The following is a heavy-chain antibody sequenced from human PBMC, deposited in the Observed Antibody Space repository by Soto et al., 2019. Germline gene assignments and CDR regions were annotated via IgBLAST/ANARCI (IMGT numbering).Heavy chain of an antibody. CDR3: ARSSGGSGKLWNYCGMDV. J-gene: IGHJ6*02. D-gene: IGHD3-10*01. V-gene: IGHV3-21*06. Sequence: EVQLVESGGGLVKPGGSLRLSCAASGFTFSSYSMNWVRQAPGKGLEWVSSISSGSSYIYYADSVKGRFTISRDNAKDSLYLLMTRLSAEDRVVYYCARSSGGSGKLWNYCGMDVWGQGTTVTVSS. CDR1: GFTFSSYS. CDR2: ISSGSSYI.